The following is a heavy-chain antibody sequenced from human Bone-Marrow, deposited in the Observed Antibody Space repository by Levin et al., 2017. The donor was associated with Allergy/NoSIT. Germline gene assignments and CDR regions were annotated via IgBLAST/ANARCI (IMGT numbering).Heavy chain of an antibody. CDR3: AKRRSSSSRSFDY. J-gene: IGHJ4*02. D-gene: IGHD6-13*01. CDR2: ISGSGDST. V-gene: IGHV3-23*01. Sequence: GESLKISCAASGFTFSSYAMSWVRQAPGKGLEWVSAISGSGDSTYYADSVKGRFTISRDNSKNTLYLQMNSLRAEDTAVYSCAKRRSSSSRSFDYWGQGTLVTVSS. CDR1: GFTFSSYA.